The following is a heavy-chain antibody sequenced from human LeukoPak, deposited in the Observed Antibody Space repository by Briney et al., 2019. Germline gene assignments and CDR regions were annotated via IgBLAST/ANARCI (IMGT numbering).Heavy chain of an antibody. J-gene: IGHJ4*02. CDR1: GFTFSTYW. CDR3: AKLLYYYDSSQPY. V-gene: IGHV3-7*03. CDR2: IKEDGSEK. Sequence: PGGSLRLSCAASGFTFSTYWMTWVRQAPGKGLEWVANIKEDGSEKNYVDSVKGRFTISRDNAKDSLYLQMNSLRAEDTAVYYCAKLLYYYDSSQPYWGQGTLVTVSS. D-gene: IGHD3-22*01.